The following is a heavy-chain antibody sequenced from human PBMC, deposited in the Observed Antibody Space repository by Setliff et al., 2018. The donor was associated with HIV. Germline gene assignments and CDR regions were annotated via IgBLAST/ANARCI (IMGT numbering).Heavy chain of an antibody. CDR3: ARTPYYYDSSGYYMDV. V-gene: IGHV4-39*07. CDR1: GGSAAISGNY. J-gene: IGHJ6*03. Sequence: SETLSLTCTVSGGSAAISGNYWGWIRLSPGKGLEWIGNIHYSGTTYYNPSLKRRVTMSVDTSKNQFSLNLRSMSAADTAVYYCARTPYYYDSSGYYMDVWGKGTTVTVS. CDR2: IHYSGTT. D-gene: IGHD3-22*01.